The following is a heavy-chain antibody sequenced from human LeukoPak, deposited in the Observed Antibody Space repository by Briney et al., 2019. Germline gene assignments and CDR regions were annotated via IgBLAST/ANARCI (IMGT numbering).Heavy chain of an antibody. CDR1: GFTFSSSW. V-gene: IGHV3-74*01. Sequence: GGSLRLSCAASGFTFSSSWMHWVRQAPGKGLVWVSRINSDGSSTSYADSVKGRFTISRDNAKNTLYLQMNSLRAEDTAVYYCARSRVYYDSSGYHSGVYFDYWGQGTLVTVSS. D-gene: IGHD3-22*01. J-gene: IGHJ4*02. CDR2: INSDGSST. CDR3: ARSRVYYDSSGYHSGVYFDY.